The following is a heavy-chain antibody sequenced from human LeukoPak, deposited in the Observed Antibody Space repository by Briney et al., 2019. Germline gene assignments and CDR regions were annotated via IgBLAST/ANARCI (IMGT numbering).Heavy chain of an antibody. CDR2: VYPRDSDT. V-gene: IGHV5-51*01. J-gene: IGHJ4*02. CDR3: ARPGERSRRDWNLDQ. Sequence: GESLRISCKGSGYSFPSNWIGWVRRMPGKGLEWMGIVYPRDSDTRYSPSFQGQVTISADKSISTAYLQWSSLKASDTAVYYCARPGERSRRDWNLDQWGQGTLVTVSS. CDR1: GYSFPSNW. D-gene: IGHD1-1*01.